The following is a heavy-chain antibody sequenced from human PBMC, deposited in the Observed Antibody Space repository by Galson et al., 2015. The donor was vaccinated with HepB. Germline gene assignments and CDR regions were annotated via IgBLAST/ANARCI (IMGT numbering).Heavy chain of an antibody. V-gene: IGHV3-33*08. Sequence: SLRLSCAASGFTFTDHSMLWVRQAPGKGLEWVATIWLAGSKKYYKASVKGRFIISRDNSRNTVYLQMNSLRAEDTAVYYCARDDCSTTSCLAYWGQGTLVTVSS. CDR2: IWLAGSKK. CDR3: ARDDCSTTSCLAY. CDR1: GFTFTDHS. J-gene: IGHJ4*02. D-gene: IGHD2-2*01.